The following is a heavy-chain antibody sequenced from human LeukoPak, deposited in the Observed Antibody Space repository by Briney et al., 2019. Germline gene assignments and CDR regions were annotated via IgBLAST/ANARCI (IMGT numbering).Heavy chain of an antibody. CDR2: IYHSGST. V-gene: IGHV4-34*01. Sequence: PSETLSLTCAVYGGSFSGYYWSWIRQPPGKGLEWIGSIYHSGSTYYNPSLKSRVTISVDTSRNQFSLKLSSVTAADTAVYYCARGHDSSSWPYYYYYYYYMDVWGKGTTVTVSS. CDR3: ARGHDSSSWPYYYYYYYYMDV. CDR1: GGSFSGYY. D-gene: IGHD6-13*01. J-gene: IGHJ6*03.